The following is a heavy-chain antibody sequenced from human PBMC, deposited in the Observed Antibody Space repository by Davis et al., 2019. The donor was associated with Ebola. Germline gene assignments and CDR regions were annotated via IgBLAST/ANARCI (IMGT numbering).Heavy chain of an antibody. CDR1: GGTFSSYA. V-gene: IGHV1-69*13. CDR2: IIPIFGTA. D-gene: IGHD5-12*01. CDR3: ARAEYSGYDWLGMDV. J-gene: IGHJ6*02. Sequence: SVKVSCKASGGTFSSYAISWVRQAPGQGLEWMGGIIPIFGTANYAQKFQGRVTITADESTSTAYMELSSLRSEDTAVYYCARAEYSGYDWLGMDVWGQGTTVTVSS.